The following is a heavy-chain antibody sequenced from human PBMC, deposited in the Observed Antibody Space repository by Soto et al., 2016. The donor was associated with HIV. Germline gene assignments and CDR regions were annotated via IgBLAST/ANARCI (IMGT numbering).Heavy chain of an antibody. CDR2: INPNSGGT. V-gene: IGHV1-2*02. CDR1: GYTFTGYY. D-gene: IGHD1-26*01. J-gene: IGHJ3*02. Sequence: QVQLVQSGAEVKKPGASVKVSCKASGYTFTGYYIHWVRQAPGQGLEWMGWINPNSGGTKYAQKFQGRVTMTRDTSFSTAYMELSRLRSDDTAVYYCARDVGVTTLDAFDIWGQGTMVSVSS. CDR3: ARDVGVTTLDAFDI.